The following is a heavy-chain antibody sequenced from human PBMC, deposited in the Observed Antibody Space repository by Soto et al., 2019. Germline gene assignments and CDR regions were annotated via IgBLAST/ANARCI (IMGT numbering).Heavy chain of an antibody. V-gene: IGHV1-3*01. CDR2: INAGNGNT. D-gene: IGHD2-15*01. CDR1: GYTFTSYA. Sequence: RASVKVSCKASGYTFTSYAMHWVRQAPGQRLEWMGWINAGNGNTKYSQKFQGRVTITRDTSASTAYMELSSLRSEDTAVYYCARCSGGSCYGDDAFDIWGQGTMVTVSS. CDR3: ARCSGGSCYGDDAFDI. J-gene: IGHJ3*02.